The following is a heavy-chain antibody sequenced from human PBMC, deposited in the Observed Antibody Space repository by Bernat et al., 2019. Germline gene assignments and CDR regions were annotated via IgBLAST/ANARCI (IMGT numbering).Heavy chain of an antibody. CDR1: GFSLSNARMG. Sequence: QVTLKESGPVLVKPTETLTLTCTVSGFSLSNARMGVSWIRQPPGKALEWLAHIFSNDEKSYSTSLKSRLTISKDTSKSQVVLTMTNMDPVDTATYYCERIGYYYGSGSSGGDAFDIWGQGTMVTVSS. D-gene: IGHD3-10*01. V-gene: IGHV2-26*01. CDR3: ERIGYYYGSGSSGGDAFDI. J-gene: IGHJ3*02. CDR2: IFSNDEK.